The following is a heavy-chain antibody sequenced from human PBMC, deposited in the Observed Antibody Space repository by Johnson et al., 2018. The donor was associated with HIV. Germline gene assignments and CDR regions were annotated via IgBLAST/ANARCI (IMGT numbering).Heavy chain of an antibody. J-gene: IGHJ3*02. V-gene: IGHV3-15*01. CDR3: TTDDYDSSGRAFDI. D-gene: IGHD3-22*01. CDR2: IKSKTDGGTT. CDR1: GFTFSNAW. Sequence: VQLVESGGGLVQPGGSLRLSCAASGFTFSNAWMSWVRQAPGKGLEWVGRIKSKTDGGTTDYAAPVKGRFTISRDDSKNTLYLQMNSLKTEDTAVYYCTTDDYDSSGRAFDIWGQGTMVIVSS.